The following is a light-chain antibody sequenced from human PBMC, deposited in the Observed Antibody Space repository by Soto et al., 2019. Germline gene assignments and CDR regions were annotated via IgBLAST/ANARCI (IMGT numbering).Light chain of an antibody. Sequence: DIQMTQSRSSLSASVGHRVSITCRTSQTITNYLNWYQQKPGKAPKLLIYAASTLLSGVPSRFTGGGSGTDFTLTIDSLQPEDFATYFCQQSYSSPWTFGQGTKVDIK. V-gene: IGKV1-39*01. J-gene: IGKJ1*01. CDR3: QQSYSSPWT. CDR2: AAS. CDR1: QTITNY.